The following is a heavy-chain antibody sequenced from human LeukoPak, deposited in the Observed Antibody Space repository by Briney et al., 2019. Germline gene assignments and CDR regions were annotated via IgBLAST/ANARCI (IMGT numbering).Heavy chain of an antibody. CDR3: ATVGQAPKYTAMLGGDYYYMDV. CDR1: GYTFTSYY. D-gene: IGHD5-18*01. Sequence: GASVTVSCKASGYTFTSYYMHWVRQAPGQGLEWMGIINPSGGSTNYAQKFQGRVTITADESTSTAYMELSSLRSEDTAVYYCATVGQAPKYTAMLGGDYYYMDVWGKGTTVTVSS. V-gene: IGHV1-46*01. J-gene: IGHJ6*03. CDR2: INPSGGST.